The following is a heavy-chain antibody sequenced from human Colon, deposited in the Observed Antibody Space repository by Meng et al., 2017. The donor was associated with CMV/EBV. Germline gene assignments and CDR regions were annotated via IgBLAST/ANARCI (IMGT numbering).Heavy chain of an antibody. J-gene: IGHJ5*02. V-gene: IGHV2-5*02. Sequence: TSVVGVGWIRQPPGKALEWLALLYWDDDKRYSPSLRSRLTITKDTSKNEVVLTMTNMDPVDTGTYYCARSYYYDSSGYYYAGYFDPWGQGTLVTVSS. D-gene: IGHD3-22*01. CDR2: LYWDDDK. CDR3: ARSYYYDSSGYYYAGYFDP. CDR1: TSVVG.